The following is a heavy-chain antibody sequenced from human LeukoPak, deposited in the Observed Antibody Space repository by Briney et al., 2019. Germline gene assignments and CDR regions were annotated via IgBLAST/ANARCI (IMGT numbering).Heavy chain of an antibody. D-gene: IGHD2-15*01. J-gene: IGHJ4*02. CDR3: AKDKDTPATAQPQRGYFES. Sequence: GGSLRLSCVASGFTFSSYGMHWVRQAPGKGLEWVAVIWCDGSHQYYADSVKGRFTISRDNSKNTLDLQMNSLRVEDTAVYFCAKDKDTPATAQPQRGYFESWGQGTLVTVSS. CDR1: GFTFSSYG. V-gene: IGHV3-33*06. CDR2: IWCDGSHQ.